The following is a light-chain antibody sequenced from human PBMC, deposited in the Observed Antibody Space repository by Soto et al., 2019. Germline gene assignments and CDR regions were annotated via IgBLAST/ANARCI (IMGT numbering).Light chain of an antibody. V-gene: IGKV3-20*01. CDR3: QQYGSSPLT. CDR2: AAS. CDR1: QTVISSS. Sequence: EIVLTQSPATVSLSPVERATLSCMASQTVISSSLAWYQLKPGQAPRLLIHAASRRATGIPDRFSGSESGTDFTLTISRLEPEDFAVYYCQQYGSSPLTFGGGTKVDIK. J-gene: IGKJ4*01.